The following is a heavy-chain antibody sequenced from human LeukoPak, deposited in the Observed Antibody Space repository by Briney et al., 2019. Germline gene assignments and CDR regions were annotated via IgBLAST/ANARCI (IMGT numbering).Heavy chain of an antibody. D-gene: IGHD5-12*01. J-gene: IGHJ4*02. V-gene: IGHV1-8*01. CDR1: GYTFTSYD. CDR3: ARGTGYSGYDSSDY. CDR2: MNPNSGNT. Sequence: ASVKVSCKASGYTFTSYDINWVRQATGQELEWMGWMNPNSGNTGYAQKFQGRVTMTRNTSISTAYMELSSLRSEDTAVYYCARGTGYSGYDSSDYWGQGTLVTVSS.